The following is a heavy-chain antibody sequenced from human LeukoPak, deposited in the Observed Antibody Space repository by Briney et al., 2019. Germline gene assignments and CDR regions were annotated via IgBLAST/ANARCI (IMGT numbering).Heavy chain of an antibody. V-gene: IGHV3-23*01. J-gene: IGHJ6*02. CDR1: GFTFDDYA. CDR3: AKGLLWFGELLLYGMDV. Sequence: GGSLRLSCAASGFTFDDYAMHWVRQAPGKGLEWVSGISWNSGSTYYADSVKGRFTISRDNSKNTLYLQMNSLRAEDTAVYYCAKGLLWFGELLLYGMDVWGQGTTVTVSS. CDR2: ISWNSGST. D-gene: IGHD3-10*01.